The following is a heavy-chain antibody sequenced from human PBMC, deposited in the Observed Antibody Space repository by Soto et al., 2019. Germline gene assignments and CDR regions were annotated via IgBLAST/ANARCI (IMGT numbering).Heavy chain of an antibody. Sequence: QVQLQESGPGLVKPSETLSLTCTVSGGSISSHHWSWIRQPPGKGPECIGSIHDSGSTTYNPSVKSRVTISVDTSKNQFSLSMTSVTAADTAVYYCARGGASSIWLDYWGQGILVTVSS. CDR2: IHDSGST. CDR3: ARGGASSIWLDY. J-gene: IGHJ4*02. V-gene: IGHV4-59*11. CDR1: GGSISSHH. D-gene: IGHD6-13*01.